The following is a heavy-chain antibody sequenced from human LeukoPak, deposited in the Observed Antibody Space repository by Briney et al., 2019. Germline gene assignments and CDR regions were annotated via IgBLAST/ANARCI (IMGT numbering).Heavy chain of an antibody. D-gene: IGHD1-26*01. V-gene: IGHV3-23*01. J-gene: IGHJ4*02. CDR2: ISGSGGGT. CDR3: AKDLGRYRNNYFDY. Sequence: GGSLRLACAASGFTFSNYWMSWVRQAPEKGLEWVATISGSGGGTYYEDSVKGRFTISRDDSKNTLYLQMNSLRAEDTAVYYCAKDLGRYRNNYFDYWGQGTLVTVSS. CDR1: GFTFSNYW.